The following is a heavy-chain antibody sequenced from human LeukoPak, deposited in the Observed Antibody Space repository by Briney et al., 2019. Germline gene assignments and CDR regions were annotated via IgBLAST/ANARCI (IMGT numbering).Heavy chain of an antibody. CDR2: ISSSSSYI. D-gene: IGHD4-17*01. J-gene: IGHJ4*02. V-gene: IGHV3-21*01. Sequence: GGSLRLSCAASGFTFSNFGINWVRQAPGKGLEWVSSISSSSSYISYADSVKGRFTISRDNAKNSLYLQMNSLRAEDTAVYYCARQSTVTSGYWGQGTLVTVSS. CDR1: GFTFSNFG. CDR3: ARQSTVTSGY.